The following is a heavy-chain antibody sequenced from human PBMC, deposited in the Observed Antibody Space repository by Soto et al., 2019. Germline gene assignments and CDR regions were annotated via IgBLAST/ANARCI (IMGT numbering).Heavy chain of an antibody. CDR3: VHSSRYDSSGYYVEYFQH. Sequence: QITLKESGPTLVKPTQTLTLIWTFSGFSLTTGGVGVGWIRQPPGKALEWLALLYWDDVKHYSPSLKSRLTITKDTSKNQVVLTMTNMDPVDTATYYCVHSSRYDSSGYYVEYFQHSGQGTLVTVSS. V-gene: IGHV2-5*02. J-gene: IGHJ1*01. CDR1: GFSLTTGGVG. CDR2: LYWDDVK. D-gene: IGHD3-22*01.